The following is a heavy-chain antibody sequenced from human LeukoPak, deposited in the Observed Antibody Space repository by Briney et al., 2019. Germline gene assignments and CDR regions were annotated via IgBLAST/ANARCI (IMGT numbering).Heavy chain of an antibody. CDR3: ARGYCSSTSCYRRGNWFDP. J-gene: IGHJ5*02. V-gene: IGHV3-30*04. Sequence: PGRSLRLSCAASGFTFSSYAMHWVRQAPGKGLEWVAVISYDGSNKYYADSVKGRFTISRDNSRNMLYLQMNSLRAEDTAVYYCARGYCSSTSCYRRGNWFDPWGQGTLVTVSS. D-gene: IGHD2-2*01. CDR2: ISYDGSNK. CDR1: GFTFSSYA.